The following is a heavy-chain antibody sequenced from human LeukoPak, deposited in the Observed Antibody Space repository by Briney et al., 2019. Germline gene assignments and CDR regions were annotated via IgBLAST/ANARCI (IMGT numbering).Heavy chain of an antibody. CDR3: AKPRYSSSWSFDY. V-gene: IGHV3-30*18. J-gene: IGHJ4*02. CDR2: ISYDGSNK. CDR1: GFTFSSYG. Sequence: PGRSLRLSCAASGFTFSSYGMHWFRQAPGKGLERVAVISYDGSNKYYADSVKGRFTISRDNSKNTLYLQMNSLRAEDTAVYYCAKPRYSSSWSFDYWGQGTLVTVSS. D-gene: IGHD6-13*01.